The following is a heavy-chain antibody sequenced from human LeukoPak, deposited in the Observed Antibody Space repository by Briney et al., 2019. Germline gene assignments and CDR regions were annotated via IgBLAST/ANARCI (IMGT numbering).Heavy chain of an antibody. CDR2: IRSSSSYI. J-gene: IGHJ3*02. V-gene: IGHV3-21*01. CDR3: ARDRTSKRGYSYGTDAFDI. D-gene: IGHD5-18*01. Sequence: GGSLRLSCPASGFTFSSYSMNWVRQAPGPGLEWVSSIRSSSSYIYYVDSVNGRFTISRDNAKNSLYLQMNSLRAEDTAVYYCARDRTSKRGYSYGTDAFDIWGQGTMVTVSS. CDR1: GFTFSSYS.